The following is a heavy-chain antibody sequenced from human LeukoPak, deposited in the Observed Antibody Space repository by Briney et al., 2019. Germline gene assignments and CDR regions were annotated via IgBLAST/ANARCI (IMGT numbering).Heavy chain of an antibody. Sequence: GASVKVSCKASGGTFSSYAISWVRQAPGQGLEWMGGIIPIFGTANYAQKFQGRVTITADESTSTAYMELSSLRSEDTAVYYCARARRLGLWFGELLGWFDPWGQGTLVTVSS. V-gene: IGHV1-69*13. CDR2: IIPIFGTA. CDR3: ARARRLGLWFGELLGWFDP. CDR1: GGTFSSYA. J-gene: IGHJ5*02. D-gene: IGHD3-10*01.